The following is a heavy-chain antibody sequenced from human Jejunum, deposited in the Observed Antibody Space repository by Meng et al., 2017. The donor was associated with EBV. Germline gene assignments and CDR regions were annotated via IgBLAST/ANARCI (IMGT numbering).Heavy chain of an antibody. Sequence: QGARVACGDEVKKPGPSWKVSCKASGYTFTTHHINWVRQATGQGLEYMGWMSHDNGDTGYAQNFQGRLTMTRDTSISTAYMELSSLTSDDTAVYYCARGDGYNLYWGQGTLVTVSS. CDR1: GYTFTTHH. D-gene: IGHD5-24*01. CDR2: MSHDNGDT. CDR3: ARGDGYNLY. J-gene: IGHJ4*02. V-gene: IGHV1-8*01.